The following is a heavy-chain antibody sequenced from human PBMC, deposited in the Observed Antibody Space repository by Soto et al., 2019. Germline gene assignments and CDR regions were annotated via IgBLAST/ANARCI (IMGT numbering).Heavy chain of an antibody. Sequence: QVQLQESGPGLVKPSETLSLTCTVSGGSISSYYWSWIRQPPGKGLEWIGYIYYSGSTNYNPSLKSRVTISVDTSKNQSSLKLSPVTAADTAVYYCAKGSIAVAGSAFDIWGQGTMVTVSS. J-gene: IGHJ3*02. CDR2: IYYSGST. CDR1: GGSISSYY. CDR3: AKGSIAVAGSAFDI. D-gene: IGHD6-19*01. V-gene: IGHV4-59*01.